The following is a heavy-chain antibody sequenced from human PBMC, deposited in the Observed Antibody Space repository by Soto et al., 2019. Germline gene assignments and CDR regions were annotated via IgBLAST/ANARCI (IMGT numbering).Heavy chain of an antibody. CDR2: IDPSDSYT. D-gene: IGHD3-10*01. J-gene: IGHJ4*02. CDR1: GYTFTSYW. V-gene: IGHV5-10-1*01. CDR3: ARHRTAGSAAGSHY. Sequence: GESLKISCKGSGYTFTSYWINWVRQMPGKGLEWMGRIDPSDSYTNYSPSFQGHVTMSADKSISTAYLQWSSLKASDTAMYYCARHRTAGSAAGSHYWGQGTLVTVSS.